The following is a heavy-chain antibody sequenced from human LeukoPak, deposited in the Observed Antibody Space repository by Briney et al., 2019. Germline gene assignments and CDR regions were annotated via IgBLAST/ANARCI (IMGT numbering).Heavy chain of an antibody. J-gene: IGHJ6*03. CDR2: IYTSGST. V-gene: IGHV4-4*07. Sequence: PSETLSLTCTVSGGSISSYYWNWIRQPAGKGLEWIGRIYTSGSTNYNPSLKSRVTMSVDTSKNQFSLKLSSVTAADTAVYYCARGEYSSGWYFGDYYYYYMDVWGKGTTVTISS. CDR3: ARGEYSSGWYFGDYYYYYMDV. CDR1: GGSISSYY. D-gene: IGHD6-19*01.